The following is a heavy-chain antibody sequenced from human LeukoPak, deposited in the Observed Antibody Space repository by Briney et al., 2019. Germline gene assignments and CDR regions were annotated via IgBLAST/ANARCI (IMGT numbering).Heavy chain of an antibody. Sequence: SETLSLTCTVSGGSISGYYWSWIRQPPGMGLEWIGYIYYSGSTNYNPSLKSRVTTSRDTSKNQFSLKLSSVTAADTAVYYCVRASVHSGGAFDIWGQGTVVTVSS. CDR2: IYYSGST. J-gene: IGHJ3*02. CDR3: VRASVHSGGAFDI. D-gene: IGHD2-15*01. V-gene: IGHV4-59*01. CDR1: GGSISGYY.